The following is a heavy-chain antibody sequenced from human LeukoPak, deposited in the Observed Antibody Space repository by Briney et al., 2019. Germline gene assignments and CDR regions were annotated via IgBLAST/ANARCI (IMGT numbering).Heavy chain of an antibody. CDR2: ISSSSSTI. CDR3: ARDKGEHGDPSGMDV. Sequence: PGGSLRLSCAASGFTFSDYYMNWIRQAPGKGLEWVSYISSSSSTIYYADSVKGRFTVSRDNAKNSLYLQMNSLRAEDTAVYYCARDKGEHGDPSGMDVWGQGTTVTVSS. D-gene: IGHD1/OR15-1a*01. CDR1: GFTFSDYY. V-gene: IGHV3-11*04. J-gene: IGHJ6*02.